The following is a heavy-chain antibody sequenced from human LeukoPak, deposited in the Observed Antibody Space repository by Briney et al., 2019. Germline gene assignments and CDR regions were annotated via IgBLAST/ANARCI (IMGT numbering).Heavy chain of an antibody. CDR2: IYTSGST. V-gene: IGHV4-61*02. Sequence: SETLSLTCTVSGGSISSGDYYWSWIRQPAGKGLEWIGRIYTSGSTNYNPSLKSRVTISVDTSKNQFSLKLSSVTAADTAVYYCARGLRLRGYSYVFKGVYYMDVWGKGTTVTVSS. J-gene: IGHJ6*03. CDR1: GGSISSGDYY. CDR3: ARGLRLRGYSYVFKGVYYMDV. D-gene: IGHD5-18*01.